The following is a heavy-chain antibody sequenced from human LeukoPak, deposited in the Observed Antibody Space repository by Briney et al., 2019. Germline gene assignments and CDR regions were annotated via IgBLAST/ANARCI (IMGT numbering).Heavy chain of an antibody. CDR2: INQSGST. V-gene: IGHV4-34*01. D-gene: IGHD6-19*01. J-gene: IGHJ4*02. Sequence: PSETLSLTCAVYGGSFSGYFWSWIRQPPGKGLEWIGEINQSGSTNYNSPLKSRVTISVDTSKNQFSLKLSSVTAADTAVYYCARGLRNSGWYFDYWGQGTLVTVSS. CDR3: ARGLRNSGWYFDY. CDR1: GGSFSGYF.